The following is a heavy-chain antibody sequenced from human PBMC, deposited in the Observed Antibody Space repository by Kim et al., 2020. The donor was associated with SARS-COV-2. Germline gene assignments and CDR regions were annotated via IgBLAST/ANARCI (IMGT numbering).Heavy chain of an antibody. CDR3: AKDMTEEYYYDSSGSYYWDY. CDR2: ISWNSGSI. Sequence: GGSLRLSCAASGFIFGDYAMHWVRQAPGKGLEWVSGISWNSGSIGYADSVKGRFTISRDNAKNSLYLQMNSLGAEDTALYYCAKDMTEEYYYDSSGSYYWDYWGQGTLVTVSS. D-gene: IGHD3-22*01. V-gene: IGHV3-9*01. CDR1: GFIFGDYA. J-gene: IGHJ4*02.